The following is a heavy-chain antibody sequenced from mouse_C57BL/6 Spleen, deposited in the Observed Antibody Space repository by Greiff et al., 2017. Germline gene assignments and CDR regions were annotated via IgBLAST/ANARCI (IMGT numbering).Heavy chain of an antibody. CDR3: ARSYGSLYIDY. Sequence: EVQLQQSGPELVKPGASVKISCKASGYTFTDYYMNWVKQSHGKSLEWIGDINPNNGGTSYNQKFKGKATLTVDKSSSTAYMELRSLTSEDSAVYYCARSYGSLYIDYWGQGTTLTVSS. CDR2: INPNNGGT. CDR1: GYTFTDYY. D-gene: IGHD1-1*01. V-gene: IGHV1-26*01. J-gene: IGHJ2*01.